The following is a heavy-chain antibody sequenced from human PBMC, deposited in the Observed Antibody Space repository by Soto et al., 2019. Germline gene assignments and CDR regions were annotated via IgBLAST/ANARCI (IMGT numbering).Heavy chain of an antibody. D-gene: IGHD3-3*01. V-gene: IGHV1-18*01. CDR3: ARFRTVLRFLEGSDAFDI. CDR2: ISAYNGNT. J-gene: IGHJ3*02. CDR1: GYTFTSYG. Sequence: ASVKVSWKASGYTFTSYGISWGRQAPGQRLEWMGWISAYNGNTNYAQKLQGRVTMTTDTSTSTAYMELRSLRSDDTAVYYCARFRTVLRFLEGSDAFDIWGQGTMVTVSS.